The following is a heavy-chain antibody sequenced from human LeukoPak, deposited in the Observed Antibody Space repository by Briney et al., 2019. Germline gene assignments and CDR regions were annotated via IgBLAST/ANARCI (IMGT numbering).Heavy chain of an antibody. J-gene: IGHJ5*02. CDR3: ARSPNHNWLDP. Sequence: QAGGSLRLSCAASGFTFNNYAMHWVRQAPAKGLEWVAVISYDGRNTYYAGTVKGRFTISRDNSKKMLSLQMNSLRPEDSSVYYCARSPNHNWLDPWGQGTLVTVSS. CDR2: ISYDGRNT. CDR1: GFTFNNYA. V-gene: IGHV3-30*04.